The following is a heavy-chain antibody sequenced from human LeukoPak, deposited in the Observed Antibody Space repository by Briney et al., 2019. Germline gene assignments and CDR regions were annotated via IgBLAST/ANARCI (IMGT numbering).Heavy chain of an antibody. CDR3: AREKSVAVAGTPSYYYYMDV. Sequence: GASVKVSCKASGYTFTSCGISWVRQAPGQGLEWMGWISAYNGNTNYAQKLQGRVTMTTDISTSTAYMELRSLRSDDTAVYYCAREKSVAVAGTPSYYYYMDVWGKGTTVTVSS. V-gene: IGHV1-18*01. CDR1: GYTFTSCG. D-gene: IGHD6-19*01. CDR2: ISAYNGNT. J-gene: IGHJ6*03.